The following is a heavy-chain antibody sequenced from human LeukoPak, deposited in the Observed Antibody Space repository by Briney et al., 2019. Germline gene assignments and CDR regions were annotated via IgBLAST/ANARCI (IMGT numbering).Heavy chain of an antibody. CDR2: ISTVNGNS. Sequence: ASVSVSCKASGYRFSSSGITWVRQAPGQGPEWMGWISTVNGNSRYAQNFQGRVTLTTDTSTNTAHLELTSLRSDDTAIYYCARVRDSDNWWGAFDIWGQGTMVTVSS. D-gene: IGHD1-1*01. J-gene: IGHJ3*02. CDR3: ARVRDSDNWWGAFDI. V-gene: IGHV1-18*01. CDR1: GYRFSSSG.